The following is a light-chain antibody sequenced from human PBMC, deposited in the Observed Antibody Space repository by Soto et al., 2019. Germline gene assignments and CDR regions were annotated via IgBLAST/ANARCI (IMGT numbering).Light chain of an antibody. CDR1: QSVSSN. CDR2: GAS. Sequence: EIVMTQSPATLSVSPGERATLSCRASQSVSSNLTWYQQKPGQAPRVLIYGASTRATGSPARFSGSGSETESTLTISSLQSEDFAVYYCQQYSNWLPYTFGQGPMLEVK. CDR3: QQYSNWLPYT. V-gene: IGKV3D-15*01. J-gene: IGKJ2*01.